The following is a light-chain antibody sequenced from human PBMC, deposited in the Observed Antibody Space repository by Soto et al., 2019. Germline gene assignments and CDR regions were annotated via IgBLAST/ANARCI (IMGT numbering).Light chain of an antibody. CDR2: GAS. V-gene: IGKV3-20*01. J-gene: IGKJ1*01. CDR3: QQYGSSGT. Sequence: GLSLSPGALSLSPGERATLSCRASQSVSSSYLAWYQQKPGQAPRLLIYGASNRATGMPDRFSGSGSGTDFTLTISRQEPEDFAVYYCQQYGSSGTFGQGT. CDR1: QSVSSSY.